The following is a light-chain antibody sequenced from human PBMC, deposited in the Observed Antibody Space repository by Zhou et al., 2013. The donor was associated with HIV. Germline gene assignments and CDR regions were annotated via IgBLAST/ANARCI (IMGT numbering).Light chain of an antibody. CDR1: QDIAGW. Sequence: DIQMTQSPSSVSASVGDRVTITCRASQDIAGWLAWDQQNPGTAPRLLIFDASGLQSGVPSRFTGSGSGTDYTLTISSLQPEDFATYYCQQAHSFPYTFGQGTKLETK. V-gene: IGKV1-12*01. CDR2: DAS. J-gene: IGKJ2*01. CDR3: QQAHSFPYT.